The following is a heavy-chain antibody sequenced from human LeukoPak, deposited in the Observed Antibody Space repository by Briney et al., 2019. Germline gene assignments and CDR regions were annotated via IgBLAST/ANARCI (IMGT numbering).Heavy chain of an antibody. J-gene: IGHJ4*02. CDR2: INPNSGGT. Sequence: ASVKVSCKASGYTFTTYAISWVRQAPGQGLEWMGWINPNSGGTNYAQKFQGRVTMTRDTSISTAYMELSRQRSDDTAVYYCARRVDNRGPFDYWGQGTLVTVSS. V-gene: IGHV1-2*02. CDR1: GYTFTTYA. CDR3: ARRVDNRGPFDY. D-gene: IGHD2-15*01.